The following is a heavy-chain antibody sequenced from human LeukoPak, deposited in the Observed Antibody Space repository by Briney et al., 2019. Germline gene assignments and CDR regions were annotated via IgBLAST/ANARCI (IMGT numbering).Heavy chain of an antibody. Sequence: GASVKVSCKASGYTFTSYGISWVRQAPGQGLEWMGWISAYNGNTNYAQKLQGRVTMTTDTSTSTAYMELRSLRSEDTAVYYCATLMSSVTTTDYWGQGTLVTVSS. CDR3: ATLMSSVTTTDY. J-gene: IGHJ4*02. V-gene: IGHV1-18*01. D-gene: IGHD4-17*01. CDR2: ISAYNGNT. CDR1: GYTFTSYG.